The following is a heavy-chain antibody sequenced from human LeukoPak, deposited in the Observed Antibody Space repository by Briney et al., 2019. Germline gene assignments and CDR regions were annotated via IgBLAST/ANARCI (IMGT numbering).Heavy chain of an antibody. CDR3: ARDPSNTSGNYPYFDC. CDR2: ISAYNGDT. CDR1: GYTFTRHG. V-gene: IGHV1-18*01. Sequence: ASVKVSCKASGYTFTRHGISWVRQAPGQGLEWMGWISAYNGDTKYAQNFQGRVTITTDTSTTTAYMELRSLRFDDTAVYYCARDPSNTSGNYPYFDCWGQGTLVTVSS. J-gene: IGHJ4*02. D-gene: IGHD3-22*01.